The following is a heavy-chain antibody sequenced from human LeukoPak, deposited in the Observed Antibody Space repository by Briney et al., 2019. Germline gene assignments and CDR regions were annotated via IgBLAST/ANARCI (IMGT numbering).Heavy chain of an antibody. V-gene: IGHV3-30*04. D-gene: IGHD4-17*01. CDR2: ISYDGSVK. Sequence: PGGSLRLSCAASGFTFSSYAVHWVRQAPGKGLEWVAFISYDGSVKYYADSVKGRFTISRDSSKNTVYLQMNSLRFEDTAVYHCARDLSRHYACEYWGQGTLVTVSS. CDR3: ARDLSRHYACEY. CDR1: GFTFSSYA. J-gene: IGHJ4*02.